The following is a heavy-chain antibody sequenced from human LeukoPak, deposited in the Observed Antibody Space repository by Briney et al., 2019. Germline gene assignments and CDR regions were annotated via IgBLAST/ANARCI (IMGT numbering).Heavy chain of an antibody. Sequence: ASVKVSCKASGYTFTSYAMHWVRQAPGQRLEWMGWINAGNGNTKYSQKFQGGVTITRDTSASTAYMELSSLRSEDTAVYYCARTLLGYCSGGSCYQHAFDIWGQGRMVTVSS. D-gene: IGHD2-15*01. V-gene: IGHV1-3*01. J-gene: IGHJ3*02. CDR3: ARTLLGYCSGGSCYQHAFDI. CDR2: INAGNGNT. CDR1: GYTFTSYA.